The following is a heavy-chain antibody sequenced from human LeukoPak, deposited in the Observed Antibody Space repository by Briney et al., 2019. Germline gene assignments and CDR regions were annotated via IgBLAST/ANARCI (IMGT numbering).Heavy chain of an antibody. CDR3: ARHGYSSSWYAIAIDY. CDR1: GYTFTGYW. CDR2: IYPGDSDT. Sequence: GESLMISCKGSGYTFTGYWIGWVRQMPGKGLEWMGIIYPGDSDTRYSPSFQGQVTISADKSTSTAYLQWSSLKASDTAMYYCARHGYSSSWYAIAIDYWGQGTLVTVSS. V-gene: IGHV5-51*01. J-gene: IGHJ4*02. D-gene: IGHD6-13*01.